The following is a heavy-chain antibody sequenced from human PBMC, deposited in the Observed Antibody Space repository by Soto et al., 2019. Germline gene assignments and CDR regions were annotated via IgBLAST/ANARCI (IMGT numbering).Heavy chain of an antibody. D-gene: IGHD5-18*01. Sequence: DSLKVSCKCSGYSFTSYWSGLVLQMPGKGLVWMGIIYPGDSDTRYSPSFQGQVTISADKSISTAYLQWSSLKASDTAMYYCARHPGYGYECDYWGQGTLVTVSS. CDR3: ARHPGYGYECDY. J-gene: IGHJ4*02. CDR1: GYSFTSYW. CDR2: IYPGDSDT. V-gene: IGHV5-51*01.